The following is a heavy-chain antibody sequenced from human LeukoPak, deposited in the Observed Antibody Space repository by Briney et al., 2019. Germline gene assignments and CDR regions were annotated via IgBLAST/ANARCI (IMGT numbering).Heavy chain of an antibody. V-gene: IGHV3-23*01. CDR2: ISASGIAT. D-gene: IGHD1-26*01. CDR1: GFIFSNYA. CDR3: AKERGVGATTGSLATFDN. J-gene: IGHJ4*02. Sequence: GSLRLSCVASGFIFSNYAMSWVRQAPGKGLEWVSSISASGIATYYADSVRGRFTIFRDNSENTLFLQMSSLRTDDLAIYYCAKERGVGATTGSLATFDNWGPGTLVTVSS.